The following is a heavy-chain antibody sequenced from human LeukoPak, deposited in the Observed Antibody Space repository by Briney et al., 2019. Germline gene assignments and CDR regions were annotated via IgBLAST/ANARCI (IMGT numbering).Heavy chain of an antibody. V-gene: IGHV3-7*01. CDR2: IKPDGGQK. CDR3: ASSKVWESYRYFDY. D-gene: IGHD3-16*02. J-gene: IGHJ4*02. CDR1: GFSFSTYW. Sequence: GGSLRLYCAASGFSFSTYWMSWVRQVPGKGLEWVANIKPDGGQKDYVDSVKDRFTISRDNAKNSAFLQMNNLRVEDTAVYYCASSKVWESYRYFDYWGQGSLVTVS.